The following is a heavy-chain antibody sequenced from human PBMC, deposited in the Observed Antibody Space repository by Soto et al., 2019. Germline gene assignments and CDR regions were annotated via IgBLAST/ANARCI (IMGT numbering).Heavy chain of an antibody. CDR3: AKEGPGYYDFWSGSQPGYYYGMDV. V-gene: IGHV3-23*01. CDR2: ISGSGGST. Sequence: EVQLLESGGGLVQPGGSLRLSCAASGFTFSSYAMSWVRQAPGKGLEWVSAISGSGGSTYYADSVKGRFTISRDNSKNTLYLKMNILRAEDTAVYYCAKEGPGYYDFWSGSQPGYYYGMDVWGQGTTVTVSS. J-gene: IGHJ6*02. CDR1: GFTFSSYA. D-gene: IGHD3-3*01.